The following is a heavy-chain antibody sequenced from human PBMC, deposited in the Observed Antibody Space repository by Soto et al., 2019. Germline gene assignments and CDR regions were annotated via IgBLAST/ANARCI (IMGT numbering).Heavy chain of an antibody. Sequence: QVQLVQSGAEVKKPGSSVKVSCKASGGTFSSYTISWVRQAPGQGLEWMGRIIPILGIANYAQKLQGRVTITADKSTSTAYMELSSLRSEDTAVYYCATGLVVDYDIDYCGQGTLVTVSS. CDR1: GGTFSSYT. J-gene: IGHJ4*02. CDR2: IIPILGIA. V-gene: IGHV1-69*02. D-gene: IGHD2-15*01. CDR3: ATGLVVDYDIDY.